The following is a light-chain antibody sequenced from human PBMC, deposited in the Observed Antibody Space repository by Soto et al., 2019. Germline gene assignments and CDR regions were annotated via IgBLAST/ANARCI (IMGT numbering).Light chain of an antibody. CDR2: DAS. Sequence: QAVVTQEPSLTVSPGGTVTLTCGSSTGPVTSGHYPYWFHQMPGQAPKTLIYDASNRHSWAPARFSGSLLGGTAALTLSGAQPEDEADYYCLLSYSGAWVFGGGTTLTDL. CDR3: LLSYSGAWV. V-gene: IGLV7-46*01. J-gene: IGLJ3*02. CDR1: TGPVTSGHY.